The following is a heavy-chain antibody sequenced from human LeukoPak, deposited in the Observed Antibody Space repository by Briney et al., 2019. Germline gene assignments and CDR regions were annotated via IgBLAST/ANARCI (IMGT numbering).Heavy chain of an antibody. CDR2: INHSGST. Sequence: SETLSLTCAVYGGSFSGYYWSWIRQPPGKGLEWIGEINHSGSTNYNPSLKSRVTISVDTSKNQFSLKLSSVTAVDTAVYYCARSAVGVACSSTSCPSGTFDYWGQGTLVTVSS. CDR3: ARSAVGVACSSTSCPSGTFDY. J-gene: IGHJ4*02. V-gene: IGHV4-34*01. CDR1: GGSFSGYY. D-gene: IGHD2-2*01.